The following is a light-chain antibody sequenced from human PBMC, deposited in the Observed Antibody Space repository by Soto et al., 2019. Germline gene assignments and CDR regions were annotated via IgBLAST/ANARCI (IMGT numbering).Light chain of an antibody. V-gene: IGKV1-5*01. Sequence: DITLTQSPSTLSASVGDSVTITCRASQTIETSLAWYQHKPGKAPKLLMFDVSNLESGVPSRFSGSGSGTEFTLTISSVHSDDFATYYCQQYDYSRTFGQGTKVDIK. J-gene: IGKJ1*01. CDR3: QQYDYSRT. CDR2: DVS. CDR1: QTIETS.